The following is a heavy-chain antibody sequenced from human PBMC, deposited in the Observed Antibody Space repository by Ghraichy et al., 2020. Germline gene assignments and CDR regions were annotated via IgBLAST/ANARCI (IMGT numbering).Heavy chain of an antibody. Sequence: ASVKVSFKASGYTLTNYGISWVPQAPGQGLEWMGWISAYNANTNYAQKLQGRVTMTTDTSTSTAYMELRSLRSDDTAVYYCARVAYYYDSSGYRYFDYWGQGTLVTVSS. CDR3: ARVAYYYDSSGYRYFDY. J-gene: IGHJ4*02. V-gene: IGHV1-18*04. D-gene: IGHD3-22*01. CDR1: GYTLTNYG. CDR2: ISAYNANT.